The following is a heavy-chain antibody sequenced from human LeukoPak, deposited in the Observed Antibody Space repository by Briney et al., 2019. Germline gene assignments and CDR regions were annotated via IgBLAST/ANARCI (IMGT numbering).Heavy chain of an antibody. Sequence: ASVKVSCKASGYTFTDYYMHWVRQAPGQGLEWMGWINPNSGGTNYAQKLQGRVTMTTDTSTSTAYMELRSLRSDDTAVYYCARYAMDYYDSSGYYFDYWGQGTLVTVSS. V-gene: IGHV1-2*02. J-gene: IGHJ4*02. CDR1: GYTFTDYY. CDR3: ARYAMDYYDSSGYYFDY. D-gene: IGHD3-22*01. CDR2: INPNSGGT.